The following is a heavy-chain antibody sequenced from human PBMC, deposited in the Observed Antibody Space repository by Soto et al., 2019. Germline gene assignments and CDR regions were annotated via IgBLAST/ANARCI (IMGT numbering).Heavy chain of an antibody. V-gene: IGHV3-21*01. CDR3: ARDLHYDFWSGYSGFDY. D-gene: IGHD3-3*01. CDR2: ISSSSSYI. J-gene: IGHJ4*02. CDR1: GFTFRSYS. Sequence: EVQLVESGGGLVKPGGSLRLSCAASGFTFRSYSMNWVRQAPGKGLEWVSSISSSSSYIYYEDSVKGRFTISRDNAKNSLYLQMNSLRAEDTAVYYCARDLHYDFWSGYSGFDYWGQGTLVTVSS.